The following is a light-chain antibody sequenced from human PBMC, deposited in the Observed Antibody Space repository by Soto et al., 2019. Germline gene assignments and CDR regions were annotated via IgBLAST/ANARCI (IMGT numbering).Light chain of an antibody. CDR2: DAY. CDR3: QQYNSYST. V-gene: IGKV1-5*01. CDR1: QTITRW. J-gene: IGKJ1*01. Sequence: DIQMTKSPSTLPASVGDRVTITCRASQTITRWMAWYQQKPGKAPKVLIYDAYSLESGVPSRFSGSGSGTEFTLTITSLQPDDFATYYCQQYNSYSTFGQGTKVDIK.